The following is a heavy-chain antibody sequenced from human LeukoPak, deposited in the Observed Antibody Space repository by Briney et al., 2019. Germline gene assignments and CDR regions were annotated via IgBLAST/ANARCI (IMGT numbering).Heavy chain of an antibody. J-gene: IGHJ4*02. CDR3: ARDRSAAPADC. CDR2: IYTSGST. Sequence: SETPSLTCTVSGGSISSYYWSWIRQPAGKGLEWIGRIYTSGSTNYNPSLKSRVTMSVGTSKNQFSLKLSSVTAADTAVYYCARDRSAAPADCWGQGTLVTVSS. D-gene: IGHD6-13*01. CDR1: GGSISSYY. V-gene: IGHV4-4*07.